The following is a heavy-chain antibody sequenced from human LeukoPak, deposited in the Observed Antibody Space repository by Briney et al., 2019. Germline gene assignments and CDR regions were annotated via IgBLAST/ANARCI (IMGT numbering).Heavy chain of an antibody. CDR2: ISAYNGNT. D-gene: IGHD3-3*01. J-gene: IGHJ4*02. Sequence: ASVKVSCKASGYTFTSYGISRVRQAPGQGLEWMGWISAYNGNTNYAQKLQGRVTMTTDTSTSTAYMELRSLRSDDTAVYYCARVRPDDFWSGYYSGIDYWGQGTLVTVSS. CDR3: ARVRPDDFWSGYYSGIDY. V-gene: IGHV1-18*01. CDR1: GYTFTSYG.